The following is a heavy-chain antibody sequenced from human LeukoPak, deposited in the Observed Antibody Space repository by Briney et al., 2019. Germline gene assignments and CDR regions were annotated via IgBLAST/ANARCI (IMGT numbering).Heavy chain of an antibody. J-gene: IGHJ4*02. D-gene: IGHD3-3*01. CDR1: GFTFSSYA. CDR2: ISADGGDT. CDR3: AKDLGYDFWSGYYFDY. Sequence: GGSLRLSCAASGFTFSSYAMSWVRQAPGKGLEWVSVISADGGDTNLADSVKGRFTISRDNSNSTLYLQMNSLRAEDTAVYYCAKDLGYDFWSGYYFDYWGQGTLVTVSS. V-gene: IGHV3-23*01.